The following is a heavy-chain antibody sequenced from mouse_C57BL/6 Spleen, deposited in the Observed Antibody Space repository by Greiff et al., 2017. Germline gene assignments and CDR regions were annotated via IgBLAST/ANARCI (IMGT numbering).Heavy chain of an antibody. CDR3: ARDGNPSYFDY. CDR1: GYAFSSSW. CDR2: ICPGDGDT. Sequence: VQLQESGPELVKPGASVKLSCTASGYAFSSSWMNWVKQRPGKGLEWIGRICPGDGDTNYNGKFKGKATLTADKATSTAYMQLSSLTSEDSAVYFCARDGNPSYFDYWGQGTTLTVSS. J-gene: IGHJ2*01. V-gene: IGHV1-82*01.